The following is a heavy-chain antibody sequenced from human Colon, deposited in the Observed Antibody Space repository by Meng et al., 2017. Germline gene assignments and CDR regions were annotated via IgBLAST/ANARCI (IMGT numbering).Heavy chain of an antibody. D-gene: IGHD2-21*01. CDR3: VKDQLWNSFDM. CDR2: INTDGTTT. Sequence: GESLKISCATSGFGFSTNWMDWVRQGPGKGLVWVSPINTDGTTTNYAESVKGRFTISRDNAKNTLFLQMNSLGAEDTAVYYCVKDQLWNSFDMWGQGTMVTVSS. J-gene: IGHJ3*02. CDR1: GFGFSTNW. V-gene: IGHV3-74*01.